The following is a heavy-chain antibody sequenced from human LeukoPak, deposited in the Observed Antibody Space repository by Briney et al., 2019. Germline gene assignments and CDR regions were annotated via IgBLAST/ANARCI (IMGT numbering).Heavy chain of an antibody. CDR2: ISSDGSST. J-gene: IGHJ6*01. D-gene: IGHD1-14*01. CDR1: GFTFSSYW. V-gene: IGHV3-74*01. CDR3: ASMAREPSYHSMHV. Sequence: PGGSLRLSCAASGFTFSSYWMHWVRQAPGKGLVWVSRISSDGSSTSYADSVKGRFTISRDNAKNTLYLQMNSLRAEDTAVYYCASMAREPSYHSMHVWGQSTTVT.